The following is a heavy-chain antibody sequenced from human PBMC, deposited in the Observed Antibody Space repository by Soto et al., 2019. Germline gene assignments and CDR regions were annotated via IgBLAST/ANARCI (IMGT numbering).Heavy chain of an antibody. V-gene: IGHV3-33*01. Sequence: GGSLRPSCAASGFTFSSYGMHWVRQAPGKGLEWVAVIWYDGSNKYYADSVKGRFTISRDNSKNTLYLQMNSLRAEDTAVYYCARDTSSTSSKGYFDYWGQGTLVTVSS. CDR1: GFTFSSYG. D-gene: IGHD2-2*01. J-gene: IGHJ4*02. CDR3: ARDTSSTSSKGYFDY. CDR2: IWYDGSNK.